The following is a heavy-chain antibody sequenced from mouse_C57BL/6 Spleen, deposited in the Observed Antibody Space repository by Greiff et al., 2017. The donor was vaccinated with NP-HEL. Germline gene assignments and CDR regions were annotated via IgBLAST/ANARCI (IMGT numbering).Heavy chain of an antibody. D-gene: IGHD1-1*01. Sequence: EVKLVESGGGLVQSGRSLRLSCATSGFTFSDFYMEWVRQAPGKGLEWIAASRNKANDYTTEYSASVKGRFIVSRDTSQSILYLQMNALRAEDTAIYYCARDAELLPFAYWGQGTLVTVSA. CDR1: GFTFSDFY. CDR2: SRNKANDYTT. J-gene: IGHJ3*01. CDR3: ARDAELLPFAY. V-gene: IGHV7-1*01.